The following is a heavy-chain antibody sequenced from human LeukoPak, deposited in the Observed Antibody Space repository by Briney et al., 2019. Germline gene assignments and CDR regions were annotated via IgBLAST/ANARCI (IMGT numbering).Heavy chain of an antibody. Sequence: SETLSLTCTVSGYSISSGYYWGWIRQPPGKGLEWIGSIYHSGSTYYNPSLKSRVTISVDTSKNQFSLKLSSVTAADTAVYYCARGLWGSYRSPDALDIWGQGTMVTVSS. D-gene: IGHD3-16*02. CDR2: IYHSGST. J-gene: IGHJ3*02. CDR3: ARGLWGSYRSPDALDI. CDR1: GYSISSGYY. V-gene: IGHV4-38-2*02.